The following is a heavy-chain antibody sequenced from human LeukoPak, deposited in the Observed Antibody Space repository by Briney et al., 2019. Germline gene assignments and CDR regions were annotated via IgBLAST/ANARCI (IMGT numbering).Heavy chain of an antibody. CDR2: LSGSGGST. V-gene: IGHV3-23*01. J-gene: IGHJ4*02. D-gene: IGHD1-26*01. CDR3: AGQSGASDY. CDR1: RFTFSSYA. Sequence: SGGSLRLSCAAYRFTFSSYAMSWLRQAPGKGLKWVIALSGSGGSTYYADSVKGRFTISRDNSKTTLYLQMNSLRAADTAVYYCAGQSGASDYWGQGTLVTVSS.